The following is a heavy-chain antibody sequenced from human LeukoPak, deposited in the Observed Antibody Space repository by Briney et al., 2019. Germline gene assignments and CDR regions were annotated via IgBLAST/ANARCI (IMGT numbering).Heavy chain of an antibody. D-gene: IGHD5-12*01. CDR3: ARGGGLRKTGQAGAFDI. Sequence: PGGSLRLSCAASGFTFSSYSMNWVRQAPGKGLEWVSYISSSSSTIYYADSVKGRFTISRDNAKNSLYLQMNSLRAGDTAVYYCARGGGLRKTGQAGAFDIWGQGTMVTVSS. V-gene: IGHV3-48*01. CDR2: ISSSSSTI. J-gene: IGHJ3*02. CDR1: GFTFSSYS.